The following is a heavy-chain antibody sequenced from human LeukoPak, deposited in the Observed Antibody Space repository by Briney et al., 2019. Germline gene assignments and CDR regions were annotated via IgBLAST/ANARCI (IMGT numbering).Heavy chain of an antibody. D-gene: IGHD3-22*01. CDR3: ARARRITMISGFDP. CDR2: ISSSSSYI. Sequence: PGGSLRLSCAASGFTFSSYSRNWLRQAPGKGLEWVSSISSSSSYIYYADSVKGRFTISRDNAKNSLYLQMNSLTDEDAAVYYCARARRITMISGFDPWGQGTLVTVSS. J-gene: IGHJ5*02. V-gene: IGHV3-21*01. CDR1: GFTFSSYS.